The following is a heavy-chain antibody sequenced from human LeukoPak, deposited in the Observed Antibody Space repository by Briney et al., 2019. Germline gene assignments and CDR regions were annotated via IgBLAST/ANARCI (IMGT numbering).Heavy chain of an antibody. CDR2: IDTKTGNP. J-gene: IGHJ4*02. D-gene: IGHD3-22*01. CDR1: GYTFSSCA. CDR3: AIHPSDSSGYFSY. Sequence: ASVQVSCKASGYTFSSCAINWVRQAPGQGLEYMGWIDTKTGNPTYAQGFTRRFVFSLDTSVSTAYLQISSLKAEDTAVYYCAIHPSDSSGYFSYWGQGALVTVSS. V-gene: IGHV7-4-1*02.